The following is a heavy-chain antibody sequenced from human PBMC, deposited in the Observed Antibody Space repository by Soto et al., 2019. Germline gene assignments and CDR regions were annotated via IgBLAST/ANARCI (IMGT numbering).Heavy chain of an antibody. D-gene: IGHD2-2*01. Sequence: EVQLVESGGGLVQPGGSLRHSCAASGFTFSSYEMNWVRQAPGKGLEWVSYISSSGSTIYYADSVKGRFTISRDNAKNSLYLQMNSLRAEDTAVYYCARALIPYCSSTSCRSTDAFDIWGQGTMVTVSS. CDR2: ISSSGSTI. J-gene: IGHJ3*02. CDR3: ARALIPYCSSTSCRSTDAFDI. V-gene: IGHV3-48*03. CDR1: GFTFSSYE.